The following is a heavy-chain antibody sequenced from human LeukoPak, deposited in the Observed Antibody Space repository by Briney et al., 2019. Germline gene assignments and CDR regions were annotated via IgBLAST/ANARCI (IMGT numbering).Heavy chain of an antibody. V-gene: IGHV4-30-4*01. CDR2: IYYSGST. J-gene: IGHJ4*02. CDR1: GGSMSSSTSC. CDR3: ARGPVRYDSSGYYVTGGPDY. D-gene: IGHD3-22*01. Sequence: SETLSLTCTVSGGSMSSSTSCWRWVRQPPGKGLEWIGYIYYSGSTYYNPSLKSRVTISVDTSKNQFSLKLSSVTAADTAVYYCARGPVRYDSSGYYVTGGPDYWGQGTLVTVSS.